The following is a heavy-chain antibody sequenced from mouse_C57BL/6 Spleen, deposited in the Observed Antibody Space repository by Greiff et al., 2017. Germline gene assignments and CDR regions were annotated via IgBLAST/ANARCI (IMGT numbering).Heavy chain of an antibody. CDR2: IDPNSGGT. Sequence: QVQLQQPGAELVKPGASVKMSCKASGYTFTSYWMHWVKQRPGRGLEWIGRIDPNSGGTKYNEKLKSKATLTVDKPSSTAYMQLSSLTSEDSAVYYCSREDYGSSYVYSAWGFAYWGQGTLVTVSA. V-gene: IGHV1-72*01. CDR1: GYTFTSYW. CDR3: SREDYGSSYVYSAWGFAY. J-gene: IGHJ3*01. D-gene: IGHD1-1*01.